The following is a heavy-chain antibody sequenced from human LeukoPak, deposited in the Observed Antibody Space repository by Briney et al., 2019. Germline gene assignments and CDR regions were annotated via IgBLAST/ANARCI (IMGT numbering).Heavy chain of an antibody. D-gene: IGHD6-13*01. V-gene: IGHV4-4*07. CDR3: ARFERDSSSWYYFDS. CDR2: FYFSGSS. Sequence: SETLSLTCSVSSVSINGYYWSWICQSAGKGLEWLGRFYFSGSSDYNPSLKSRVSMSVDTSKNQFSLRVSSVTAADTAVYYCARFERDSSSWYYFDSWGQGTLVTVSS. J-gene: IGHJ4*02. CDR1: SVSINGYY.